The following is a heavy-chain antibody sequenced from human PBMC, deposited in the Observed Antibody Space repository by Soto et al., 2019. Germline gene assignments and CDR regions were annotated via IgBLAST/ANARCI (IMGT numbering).Heavy chain of an antibody. CDR2: ISSSGSTI. Sequence: QVQLVESGGGLVKPGGSLRLSCAASGFTFSDYYMSWIRQAPGKGLEWVSYISSSGSTIYYADSVKGRFTISRDNAKNSLYLQMNSLRAEDTAVYYCAREILGYCSSTSCLGAYYYYYYMDVWGNGTTVTVSS. D-gene: IGHD2-2*01. CDR3: AREILGYCSSTSCLGAYYYYYYMDV. J-gene: IGHJ6*03. CDR1: GFTFSDYY. V-gene: IGHV3-11*01.